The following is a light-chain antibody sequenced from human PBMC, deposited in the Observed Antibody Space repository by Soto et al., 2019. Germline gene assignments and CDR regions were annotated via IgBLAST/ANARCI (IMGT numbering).Light chain of an antibody. CDR2: DVS. J-gene: IGLJ2*01. Sequence: QSALTQPASVSGSPGQSITISCTGTSSDAGGYNYVSWYHQHPGKAPKLMIYDVSNRPSGVSNRFSGSKSGNTASLTISGLQAEDEADYYCSSYTSSSTAVFGGGTKLTVL. CDR1: SSDAGGYNY. V-gene: IGLV2-14*01. CDR3: SSYTSSSTAV.